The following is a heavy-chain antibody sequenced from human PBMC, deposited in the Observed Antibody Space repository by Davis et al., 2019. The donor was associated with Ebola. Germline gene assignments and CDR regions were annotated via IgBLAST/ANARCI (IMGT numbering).Heavy chain of an antibody. CDR3: ARGSRITLFGVAYRGYFDY. J-gene: IGHJ4*02. CDR2: INPSGGST. CDR1: GYTFTNYY. V-gene: IGHV1-46*01. D-gene: IGHD3-3*01. Sequence: ASVKVSCKASGYTFTNYYMHWVRQAPGQGLEWMRIINPSGGSTSYAQKFQGRVTMTRDTSTSTVYLELSSLRSDDTAVYYCARGSRITLFGVAYRGYFDYWGQGTLVTVSS.